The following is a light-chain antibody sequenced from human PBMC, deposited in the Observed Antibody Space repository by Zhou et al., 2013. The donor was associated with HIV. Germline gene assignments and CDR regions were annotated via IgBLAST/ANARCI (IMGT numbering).Light chain of an antibody. CDR2: GDS. J-gene: IGLJ2*01. V-gene: IGLV3-1*01. CDR1: KLEEKN. Sequence: SNELTQPPSVSVSPGQTAKIPCSGDKLEEKNVCWYQQKPGQSPVLVIYGDSKRPSGIPERFSGSNSGNTATLTISGTQTMDEADYYCQAWDRSPVVFGGGTKLTVL. CDR3: QAWDRSPVV.